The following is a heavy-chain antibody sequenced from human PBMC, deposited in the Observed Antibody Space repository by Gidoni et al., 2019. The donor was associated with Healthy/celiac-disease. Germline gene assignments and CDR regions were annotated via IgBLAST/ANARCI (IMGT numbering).Heavy chain of an antibody. J-gene: IGHJ4*02. V-gene: IGHV1-3*01. CDR2: INAGNGNT. CDR1: GYTFTSSA. CDR3: ARVDDDCSGGSCYSEFDY. Sequence: QVQLVQSGAEVKKPGASVKVCCKASGYTFTSSAMHWVRQAPGQRLEWMGWINAGNGNTKYAQKFQGRVTITRDTSASTAYMVLSSLRSEDTAVYYCARVDDDCSGGSCYSEFDYWGQGTLVTVSS. D-gene: IGHD2-15*01.